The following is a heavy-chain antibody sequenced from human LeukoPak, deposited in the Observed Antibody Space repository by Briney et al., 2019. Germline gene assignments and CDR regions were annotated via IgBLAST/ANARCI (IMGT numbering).Heavy chain of an antibody. CDR3: ARRVRGDFDY. CDR2: INHRGTT. D-gene: IGHD1-1*01. V-gene: IGHV4-34*01. Sequence: SETLSFTCAVYGDSFSGYYWSWIRQPPGKGLEWIAEINHRGTTHYNPSLKSRVTISVDTSKNQFSLKLSSVTAADTAVYYCARRVRGDFDYWGQGTLVTVSS. J-gene: IGHJ4*02. CDR1: GDSFSGYY.